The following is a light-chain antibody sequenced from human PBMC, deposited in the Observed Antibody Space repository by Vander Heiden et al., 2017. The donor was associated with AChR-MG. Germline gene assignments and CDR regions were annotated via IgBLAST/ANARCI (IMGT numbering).Light chain of an antibody. CDR1: QSISIY. Sequence: DIQLYPFPSFLSASVGDRVTITCRASQSISIYLNWYQQKPGKAPILLIFTASSLQSGVPSRFSGSGSGTDFTLTISSLQPEDFATYYCQQTYGTPLTFGGGTKVEIQ. J-gene: IGKJ4*01. CDR2: TAS. CDR3: QQTYGTPLT. V-gene: IGKV1-39*01.